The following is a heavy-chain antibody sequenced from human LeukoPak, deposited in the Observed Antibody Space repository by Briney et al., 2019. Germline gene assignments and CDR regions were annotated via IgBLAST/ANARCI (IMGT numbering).Heavy chain of an antibody. CDR1: GGTFSSYA. CDR2: IIPIFGTA. V-gene: IGHV1-69*13. D-gene: IGHD4-17*01. Sequence: SVKVSCKASGGTFSSYAISWVRQAPGQGLEWMGGIIPIFGTANYAQKFQGRVTITADESTSTAYMELSSLRSEDTAVYYCARTPGTPTDYGDTHYYYYMDVWGKGTTVTISS. J-gene: IGHJ6*03. CDR3: ARTPGTPTDYGDTHYYYYMDV.